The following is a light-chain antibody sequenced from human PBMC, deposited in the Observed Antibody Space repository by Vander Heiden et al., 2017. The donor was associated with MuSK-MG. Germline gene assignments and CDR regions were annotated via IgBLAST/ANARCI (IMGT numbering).Light chain of an antibody. CDR1: QSISSY. J-gene: IGKJ5*01. CDR3: QQTDSNPSIT. Sequence: DIHMTQSPSSLSASVGDRVTNTCRASQSISSYLNWYEQKPGKAPKLLIYAASSLQSGVPSRFSGSGCGTDFTLTISRQQPEDFASYYCQQTDSNPSITVGQGTRLEIK. CDR2: AAS. V-gene: IGKV1-39*01.